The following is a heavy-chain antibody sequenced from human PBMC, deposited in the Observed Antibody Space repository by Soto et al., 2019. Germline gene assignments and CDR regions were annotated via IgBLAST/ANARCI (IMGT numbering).Heavy chain of an antibody. CDR1: GFNFSAHW. CDR3: ARDSLAEQYLVWVFAY. D-gene: IGHD4-4*01. J-gene: IGHJ4*02. CDR2: IKQDGSEI. Sequence: PGGSLRLSCAASGFNFSAHWMSWVRQAPGKGLEWVANIKQDGSEIYYVDSVEGRFTISRDNAKNSLYLQMNSLRAEDTAVYYCARDSLAEQYLVWVFAYWGQGTPVTVSS. V-gene: IGHV3-7*05.